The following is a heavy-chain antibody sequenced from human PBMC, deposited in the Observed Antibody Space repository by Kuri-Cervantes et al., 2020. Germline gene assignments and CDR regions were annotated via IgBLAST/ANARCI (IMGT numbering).Heavy chain of an antibody. V-gene: IGHV4-34*01. D-gene: IGHD4-17*01. CDR1: GGSFSGYY. J-gene: IGHJ4*02. Sequence: SETLSLTCAVYGGSFSGYYWSWVRQPPGKGLEWIGEISHSGSTNYNPSLKSRVTISVDTSKNQFSLKLSSVTAADTAVYYCARRPYVYGDYYFDYWGQGTLVTVSS. CDR2: ISHSGST. CDR3: ARRPYVYGDYYFDY.